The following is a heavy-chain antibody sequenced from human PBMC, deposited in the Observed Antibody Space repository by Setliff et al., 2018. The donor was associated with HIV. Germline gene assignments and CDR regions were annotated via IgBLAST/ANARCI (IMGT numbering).Heavy chain of an antibody. D-gene: IGHD3-3*01. CDR2: INAGNGNT. CDR3: AREIRNYDFWSGYWEDHYFDS. J-gene: IGHJ4*02. CDR1: GYTFTSYA. Sequence: GASVKVSCKAPGYTFTSYAMHWVRQAPGQRLEWMGWINAGNGNTKYSQKFQGRVTITRDTSASTAYMELSSLRSEDTAVYYCAREIRNYDFWSGYWEDHYFDSWGQGTLVTVSS. V-gene: IGHV1-3*01.